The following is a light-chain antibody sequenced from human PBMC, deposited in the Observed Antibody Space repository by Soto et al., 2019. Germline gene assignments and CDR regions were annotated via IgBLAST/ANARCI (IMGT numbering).Light chain of an antibody. CDR3: QQRSSWPRT. Sequence: EMVWTRSPATRSLSPGERATLSCRASQSVSSSLAWYQQKPGQTPRLLIYDASNRATGIPARFSGSGSGTDFTLTISSLEPEDFAVYYCQQRSSWPRTFGQGTKLEIK. CDR1: QSVSSS. CDR2: DAS. J-gene: IGKJ2*01. V-gene: IGKV3-11*01.